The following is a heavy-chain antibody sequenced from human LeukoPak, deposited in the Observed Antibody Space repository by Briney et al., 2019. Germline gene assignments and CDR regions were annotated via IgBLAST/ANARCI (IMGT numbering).Heavy chain of an antibody. D-gene: IGHD6-19*01. CDR3: ARGVRYSSGWYGEYYFDY. CDR2: INHSGST. J-gene: IGHJ4*02. CDR1: GGSFSGYY. V-gene: IGHV4-34*01. Sequence: SETLSLTCAVYGGSFSGYYWSWIRQPPGKGLEWIGEINHSGSTNYNPSLKSRVTISVDTSKNQFSLKLSFVTAADTAVYYCARGVRYSSGWYGEYYFDYWGQGTLVTVSS.